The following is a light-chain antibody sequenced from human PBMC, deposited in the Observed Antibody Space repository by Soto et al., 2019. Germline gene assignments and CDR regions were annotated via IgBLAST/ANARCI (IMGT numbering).Light chain of an antibody. Sequence: QSVLTQLPSASGTPEQRGTISCSGSSSNIGSNTVNWYQQLPGTAPKLLSYSNNQRPSGVPDRFSGSKSGTSASLAISGLQSEDAADYYCAAWDDSLNGDVVFGGGTKLTVL. V-gene: IGLV1-44*01. J-gene: IGLJ2*01. CDR1: SSNIGSNT. CDR2: SNN. CDR3: AAWDDSLNGDVV.